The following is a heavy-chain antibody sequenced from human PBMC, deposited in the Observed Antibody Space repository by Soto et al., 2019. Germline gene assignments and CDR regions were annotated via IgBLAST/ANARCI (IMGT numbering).Heavy chain of an antibody. CDR1: GFTFSNHW. Sequence: GGSLRLSCVASGFTFSNHWMHWVRQGPGRGLVWVLRVKGDGSSTIYADSAKGRFTISRDNAKNTLYLQINSLRADDTAVYYCARRLPGYYGWDVWGQGTTVTVSS. J-gene: IGHJ6*02. CDR2: VKGDGSST. V-gene: IGHV3-74*01. CDR3: ARRLPGYYGWDV.